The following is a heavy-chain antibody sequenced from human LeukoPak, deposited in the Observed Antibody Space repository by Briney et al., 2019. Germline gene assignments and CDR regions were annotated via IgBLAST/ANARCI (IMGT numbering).Heavy chain of an antibody. J-gene: IGHJ4*02. CDR2: INGNGDST. D-gene: IGHD3-22*01. CDR1: GFNFSSYS. V-gene: IGHV3-64*02. CDR3: ARVGSVYYY. Sequence: GGSLRPYCAASGFNFSSYSMHWVRQAPGKGLEYVSAINGNGDSTYYGDSVKGRFFISRDNSKNTVYLQMGSLRAEDMAVYYCARVGSVYYYWGQGTLVTVSS.